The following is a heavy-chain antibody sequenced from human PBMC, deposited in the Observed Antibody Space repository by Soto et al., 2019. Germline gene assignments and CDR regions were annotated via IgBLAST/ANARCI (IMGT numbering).Heavy chain of an antibody. CDR2: INHSRTT. D-gene: IGHD3-3*01. J-gene: IGHJ4*02. V-gene: IGHV4-34*01. CDR3: ARLCRWNGFYCWDPRGFVL. Sequence: PSETLSLTCAVYGGSFSGYYWTWIRQAPGKGLEWIGEINHSRTTNYNPSLRSRVTISVDTSKRQISLDLSSVTAADTAEYFCARLCRWNGFYCWDPRGFVLWGQGTLVTVSS. CDR1: GGSFSGYY.